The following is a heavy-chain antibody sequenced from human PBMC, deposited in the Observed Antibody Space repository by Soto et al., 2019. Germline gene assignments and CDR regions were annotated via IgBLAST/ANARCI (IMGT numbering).Heavy chain of an antibody. Sequence: QLQLQESGSGLVKPSQTLSLTCAVSGDSISSGGYSWSWIRQPPGKGLEWIGYIYHSGSTYYNPSLKSRVTISVDRSKNQFSLKLSSVTAADTAVYYCARVGQVTLWFGESAIADWFDPWGQGTLVTVSS. V-gene: IGHV4-30-2*01. J-gene: IGHJ5*02. CDR3: ARVGQVTLWFGESAIADWFDP. CDR1: GDSISSGGYS. D-gene: IGHD3-10*01. CDR2: IYHSGST.